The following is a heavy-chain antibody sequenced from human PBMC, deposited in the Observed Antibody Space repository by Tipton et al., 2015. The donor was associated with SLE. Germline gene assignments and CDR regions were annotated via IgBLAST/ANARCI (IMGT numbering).Heavy chain of an antibody. J-gene: IGHJ3*02. V-gene: IGHV3-43D*03. CDR3: AKESRITGTRGAFDI. CDR1: GFTFDDYA. D-gene: IGHD1-20*01. CDR2: ISWDGGST. Sequence: GSLRLSCAASGFTFDDYAMHWVRQAPGKGLEWVSLISWDGGSTYYADSVKGRFTISRDNSKNSLYLQMNSLRAEDTALYYCAKESRITGTRGAFDIWCQGTMVTVSS.